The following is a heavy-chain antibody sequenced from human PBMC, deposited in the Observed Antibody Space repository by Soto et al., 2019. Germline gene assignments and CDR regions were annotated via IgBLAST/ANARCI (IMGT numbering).Heavy chain of an antibody. CDR1: GYTFTGYY. CDR3: ARDRGITIFGVVSDYYYYYGMDV. Sequence: QVQLVQSGAEVKKPGASVKVSCKASGYTFTGYYMHWVRQAPGQGLEWMGWINPNSGGTNYAQKFQGRVTMTRDTSISTAYMELSSLTSDDTAVYYCARDRGITIFGVVSDYYYYYGMDVWGQGTTVTVSS. D-gene: IGHD3-3*01. J-gene: IGHJ6*02. V-gene: IGHV1-2*02. CDR2: INPNSGGT.